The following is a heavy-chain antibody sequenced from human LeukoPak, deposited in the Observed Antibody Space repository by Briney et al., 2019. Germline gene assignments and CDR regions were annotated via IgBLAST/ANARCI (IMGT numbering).Heavy chain of an antibody. J-gene: IGHJ6*03. V-gene: IGHV4-59*01. Sequence: SETLSLTCTASGGSISSYYWSWIRQTPGNGLEWIGYIYYSGSTNYNPSLKSRVTISVDTSKNQFSLKLSSVTAADTAVYYCARVNYYYYMDVWGKGTTVTVSS. CDR2: IYYSGST. CDR1: GGSISSYY. CDR3: ARVNYYYYMDV.